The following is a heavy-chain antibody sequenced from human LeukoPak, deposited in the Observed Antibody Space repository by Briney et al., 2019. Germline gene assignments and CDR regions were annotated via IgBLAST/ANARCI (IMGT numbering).Heavy chain of an antibody. D-gene: IGHD3-16*02. CDR1: GFTVSSNY. CDR3: ARLKALSAHYYFDY. CDR2: IYSGGST. V-gene: IGHV3-53*01. J-gene: IGHJ4*02. Sequence: GGSLRLSCAASGFTVSSNYMSWVRQAPGKGLEWVSVIYSGGSTYYADSVKGRFTISRDNSKNTLYLQMNSLRAEDTAVYYCARLKALSAHYYFDYWGQGTLVTVSS.